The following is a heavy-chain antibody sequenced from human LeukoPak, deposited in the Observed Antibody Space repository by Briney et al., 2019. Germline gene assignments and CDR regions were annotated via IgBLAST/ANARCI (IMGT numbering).Heavy chain of an antibody. CDR1: GFTFSSYS. Sequence: GSLRLSCAASGFTFSSYSMNWVRQAPGKGLEWVSYISGSSSTIYYADSVKGQFTISRDNAKNSLYVQMNSLRADDTAVYYCAREPYSSGSYQVDYWGQGTPVTVSS. CDR3: AREPYSSGSYQVDY. V-gene: IGHV3-48*01. D-gene: IGHD3-10*01. CDR2: ISGSSSTI. J-gene: IGHJ4*02.